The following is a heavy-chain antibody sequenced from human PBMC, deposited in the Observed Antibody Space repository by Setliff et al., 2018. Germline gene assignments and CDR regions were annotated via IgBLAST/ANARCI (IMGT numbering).Heavy chain of an antibody. D-gene: IGHD5-18*01. Sequence: KPSETLSLTCTVSGGSISSYYWSWIRQPPGKGLEWIGYIYYSGSTNYNPSLKSRVTISVDTSKNQFSLKLSSVTAADTAVYYCVRDRTAYSYGLDVWAQGTTVTVSS. CDR1: GGSISSYY. CDR2: IYYSGST. CDR3: VRDRTAYSYGLDV. V-gene: IGHV4-59*01. J-gene: IGHJ6*02.